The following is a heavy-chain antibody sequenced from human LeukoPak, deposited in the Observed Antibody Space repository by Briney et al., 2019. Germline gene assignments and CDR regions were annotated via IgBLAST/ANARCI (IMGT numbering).Heavy chain of an antibody. J-gene: IGHJ4*02. CDR3: ARDHRSTFDY. D-gene: IGHD5/OR15-5a*01. V-gene: IGHV3-48*04. CDR1: GFTFSSYS. CDR2: ISSISSTI. Sequence: GGSLRLSCAASGFTFSSYSLNWVRQAPGKGLEWVSYISSISSTIYYADSVKGRFTISRDNAKNSLYLQMNSLRAEDTAVYYCARDHRSTFDYWGQGTLVTVSS.